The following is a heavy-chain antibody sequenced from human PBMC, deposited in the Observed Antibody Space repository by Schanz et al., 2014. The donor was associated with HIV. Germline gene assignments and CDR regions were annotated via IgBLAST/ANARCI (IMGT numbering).Heavy chain of an antibody. Sequence: QELLVESGGGVVQPGRSLRLSCVASGFTFRSYGMHWVRQAPGKGVERLAITSYDESKKTYADSVKGRFTSSRDNSKNTLYLQMNSLRVEDTALYYCAKVEDFYGSGSSEVWGQGTLVIVSS. CDR2: TSYDESKK. J-gene: IGHJ4*02. CDR1: GFTFRSYG. CDR3: AKVEDFYGSGSSEV. V-gene: IGHV3-30*18. D-gene: IGHD3-10*01.